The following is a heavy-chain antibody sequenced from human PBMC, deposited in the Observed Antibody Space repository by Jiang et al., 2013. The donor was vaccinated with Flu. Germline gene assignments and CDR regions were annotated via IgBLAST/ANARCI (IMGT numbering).Heavy chain of an antibody. D-gene: IGHD4-17*01. J-gene: IGHJ6*03. CDR3: GRGEPYGDYNPGRYMDV. CDR2: VDPEDGKP. CDR1: GYTFTDYN. Sequence: SGAEVKKPGATVKISCKVSGYTFTDYNMHWVQQVPGKGLEWMGLVDPEDGKPVYAERFQGRVILTADTSTDTAYMELSSLRLEDTAIYYCGRGEPYGDYNPGRYMDVVGRRDHAHRVL. V-gene: IGHV1-69-2*01.